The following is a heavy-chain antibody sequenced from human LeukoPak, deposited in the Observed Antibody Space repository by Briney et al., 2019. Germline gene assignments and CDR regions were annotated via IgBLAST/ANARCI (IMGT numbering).Heavy chain of an antibody. V-gene: IGHV1-2*02. CDR2: INPNSGGT. CDR1: GYTFTGYY. CDR3: ARVEVDTAMVYYLDY. Sequence: ASVKVSCKASGYTFTGYYMHWVRQAPGQGLEWMGWINPNSGGTNYAQKFQGRVTMTRDTSISTAYMELSRLRSDDTAVYYCARVEVDTAMVYYLDYWGQGTLVTVSS. D-gene: IGHD5-18*01. J-gene: IGHJ4*02.